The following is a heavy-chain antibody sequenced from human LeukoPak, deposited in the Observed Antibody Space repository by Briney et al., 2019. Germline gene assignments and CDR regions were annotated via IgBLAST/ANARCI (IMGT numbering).Heavy chain of an antibody. CDR1: GFTSSSYA. J-gene: IGHJ4*02. Sequence: GGSLRLSCAASGFTSSSYAMSWVRQAPGKGLEWVSAISGSGGSTYYADSVKGRFTISRDNSKNTLYLQMNSLRAEDTAVYYCANPGSSGWHYYFDYWGQGTLVTVSS. CDR2: ISGSGGST. V-gene: IGHV3-23*01. CDR3: ANPGSSGWHYYFDY. D-gene: IGHD6-19*01.